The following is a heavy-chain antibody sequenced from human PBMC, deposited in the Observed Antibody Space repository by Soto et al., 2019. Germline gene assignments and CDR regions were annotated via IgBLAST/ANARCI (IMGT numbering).Heavy chain of an antibody. Sequence: ASVKVSCKASGYTFTSYGISWVRQAPGQGLEWMGWISAYNGNTNYAQKLQGRVTMTTDTSTSTAYMELRSLRSDDTAVYYCASSRYSRSPYWFDPWGQGTLVTVS. CDR2: ISAYNGNT. V-gene: IGHV1-18*01. CDR1: GYTFTSYG. D-gene: IGHD1-20*01. CDR3: ASSRYSRSPYWFDP. J-gene: IGHJ5*02.